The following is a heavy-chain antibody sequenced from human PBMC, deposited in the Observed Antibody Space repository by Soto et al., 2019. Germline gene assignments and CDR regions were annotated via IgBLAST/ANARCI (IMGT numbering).Heavy chain of an antibody. J-gene: IGHJ3*02. CDR2: IIPIFGTA. V-gene: IGHV1-69*06. D-gene: IGHD3-16*01. CDR3: ASLIMITFGGVTGGAFDI. CDR1: GGTSSSYA. Sequence: SVKVSCKASGGTSSSYAISWVRQAPGQGLEWMGGIIPIFGTANYAQKFQGRVTITADKSTSTAYMELSSLRSEDTAVYYCASLIMITFGGVTGGAFDIWGQGTMVT.